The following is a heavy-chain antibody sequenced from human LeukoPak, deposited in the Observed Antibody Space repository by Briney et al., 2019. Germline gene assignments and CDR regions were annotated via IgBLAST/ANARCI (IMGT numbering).Heavy chain of an antibody. CDR1: GFTFSNYW. Sequence: GGSLRLSCAASGFTFSNYWMPWVRQAPGKGLVWVSRTNSDESDPSHADSVRGRFTISRDNAKNTLYLQMNSLRVEDTAVYYCARGSEGDFWGGDHLDYWGQGTLVTVSS. CDR2: TNSDESDP. CDR3: ARGSEGDFWGGDHLDY. V-gene: IGHV3-74*01. J-gene: IGHJ4*02. D-gene: IGHD3-3*01.